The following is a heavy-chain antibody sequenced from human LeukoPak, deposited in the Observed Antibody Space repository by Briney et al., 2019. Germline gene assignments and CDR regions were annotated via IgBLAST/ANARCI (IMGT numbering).Heavy chain of an antibody. Sequence: PSQTLSLACTVSGASVSSGGYYWSWIRQHPGKGLEWIGYIFYSGSTYYNPSLKSRVTMSVDTSKNQFSLKLSSVTAADTAVYYCARLVTLFRGVITYYFDYWGQGTLVTVSS. CDR2: IFYSGST. J-gene: IGHJ4*02. D-gene: IGHD3-10*01. V-gene: IGHV4-31*03. CDR3: ARLVTLFRGVITYYFDY. CDR1: GASVSSGGYY.